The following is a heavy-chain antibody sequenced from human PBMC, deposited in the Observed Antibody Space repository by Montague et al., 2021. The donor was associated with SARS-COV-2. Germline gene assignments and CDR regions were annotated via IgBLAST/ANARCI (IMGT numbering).Heavy chain of an antibody. V-gene: IGHV4-61*02. J-gene: IGHJ6*02. CDR2: IYTSGSA. D-gene: IGHD4-23*01. CDR3: ARLVETYYYYYGMDV. Sequence: TLSLTCTVSGGSISSGSYYWSWIRQPAGKGLEWIGRIYTSGSANYNPSLKSRVTISADTSKNQFSLKLSSVTAADTAVYYCARLVETYYYYYGMDVWGQGTTVTVSS. CDR1: GGSISSGSYY.